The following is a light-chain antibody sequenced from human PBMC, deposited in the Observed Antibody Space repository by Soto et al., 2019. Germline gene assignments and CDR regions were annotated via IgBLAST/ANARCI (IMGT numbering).Light chain of an antibody. Sequence: QPVLTQPPSASGTPGQRVTISCSGSSSNIGSNYVYWYQQLPGTAPKLLIYKNNQRPSGVPDRFSGSKSGTSASLAISGLRSEDEADYYCAAWDDSLTTCVFGTGTKVTVL. CDR3: AAWDDSLTTCV. J-gene: IGLJ1*01. V-gene: IGLV1-47*01. CDR1: SSNIGSNY. CDR2: KNN.